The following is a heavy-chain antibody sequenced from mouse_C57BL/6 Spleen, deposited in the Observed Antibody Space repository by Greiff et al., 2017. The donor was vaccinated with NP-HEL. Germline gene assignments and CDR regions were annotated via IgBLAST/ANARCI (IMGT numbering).Heavy chain of an antibody. V-gene: IGHV1-50*01. CDR1: GYTFTSYW. J-gene: IGHJ3*01. D-gene: IGHD1-1*02. CDR3: AQRGVGTRGWFAY. CDR2: IDPSDSYT. Sequence: VQLQQSGAELVKPGASVKLSCKASGYTFTSYWMQWVKQRPGQGLEWIGEIDPSDSYTTYNQKFKGKATLTVDTSSSTAYMQLSSLTSEDSAVYCCAQRGVGTRGWFAYWGQGTLVTVSA.